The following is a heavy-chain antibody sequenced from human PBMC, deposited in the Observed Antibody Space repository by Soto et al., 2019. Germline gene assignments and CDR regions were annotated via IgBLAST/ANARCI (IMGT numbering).Heavy chain of an antibody. J-gene: IGHJ4*02. CDR2: IKQDGSEK. CDR3: AREFDGYIYGYVGLDY. CDR1: GFTFSSYW. V-gene: IGHV3-7*04. D-gene: IGHD5-18*01. Sequence: EVQLVESGGGLVQPGGSLRLSCAASGFTFSSYWMSWVRQAPGKGLKWVANIKQDGSEKYYVDSVKGRFTISRDNAKNSLYLQMNSLRAEDTAVYYCAREFDGYIYGYVGLDYWGQGTLVTVSS.